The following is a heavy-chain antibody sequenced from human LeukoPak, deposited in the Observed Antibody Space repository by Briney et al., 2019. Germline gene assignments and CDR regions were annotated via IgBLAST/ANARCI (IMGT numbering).Heavy chain of an antibody. J-gene: IGHJ4*02. CDR3: ARGDPYCSGGGCDRDYFDF. Sequence: GGSLRLSCAASGFTFSSYEMNWVRQAPGKGLEWVSYISRSGSTMYYADSVNGRFTISRANDNNSLHLQMNRLRVEDTAVYYCARGDPYCSGGGCDRDYFDFWGQGTLVTVSS. D-gene: IGHD2-15*01. CDR1: GFTFSSYE. CDR2: ISRSGSTM. V-gene: IGHV3-48*03.